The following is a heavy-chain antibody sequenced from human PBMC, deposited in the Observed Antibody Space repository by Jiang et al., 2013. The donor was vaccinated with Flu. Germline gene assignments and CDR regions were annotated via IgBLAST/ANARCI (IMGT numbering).Heavy chain of an antibody. D-gene: IGHD1-26*01. CDR3: AKEKFSGSYSLYYGMDV. V-gene: IGHV3-30*18. Sequence: SGFTFSSYGMHWVRQAPGKGLEWVAVISYDGSNKYYADSVKGRFTISRDNSKNTLYLQMNSLRVEDTAVYHCAKEKFSGSYSLYYGMDVWGQGTTVTVSS. CDR2: ISYDGSNK. J-gene: IGHJ6*02. CDR1: GFTFSSYG.